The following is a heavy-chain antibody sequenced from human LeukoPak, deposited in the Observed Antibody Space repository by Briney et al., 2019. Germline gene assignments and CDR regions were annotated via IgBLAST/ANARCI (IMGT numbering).Heavy chain of an antibody. CDR1: GFTFSRHW. D-gene: IGHD6-19*01. CDR2: MNQDGSAI. J-gene: IGHJ4*02. V-gene: IGHV3-7*01. CDR3: ARTVPGHPDDYFDY. Sequence: PGGSLRLSCAASGFTFSRHWMSWVRQAPGKGLERVAHMNQDGSAIYSIDSVKGRFTNSRDNDKNSLYLHMSGLTVADTAVYYCARTVPGHPDDYFDYWGQGTLVTVSS.